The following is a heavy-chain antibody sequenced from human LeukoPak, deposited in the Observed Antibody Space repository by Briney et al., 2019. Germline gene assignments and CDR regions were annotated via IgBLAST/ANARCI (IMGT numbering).Heavy chain of an antibody. D-gene: IGHD3-9*01. Sequence: GGSLRLSCAASGFTVTSNYMTWVRQAPEKGLEWVSIIYDNGDTYYADSVKGRFTVTRDSSKNTVSLEMNSLRVDDTAVYYCVSHSDPLTGYSFDYWGQGTLVTVSS. CDR3: VSHSDPLTGYSFDY. CDR1: GFTVTSNY. V-gene: IGHV3-53*01. J-gene: IGHJ4*02. CDR2: IYDNGDT.